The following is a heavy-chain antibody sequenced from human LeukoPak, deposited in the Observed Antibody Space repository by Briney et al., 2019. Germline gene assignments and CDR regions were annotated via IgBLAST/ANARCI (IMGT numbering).Heavy chain of an antibody. V-gene: IGHV1-8*01. Sequence: SVRVSCKASGYTFTSYDINWVRQATGQGLEWMGWMNPNSSNTVYSQKFQGRVTMTRNTSISTAYMELSSLRSEDTAVYYCARMGYYDSSGYYRWFDPWGQGTLVTVSS. J-gene: IGHJ5*02. CDR1: GYTFTSYD. D-gene: IGHD3-22*01. CDR3: ARMGYYDSSGYYRWFDP. CDR2: MNPNSSNT.